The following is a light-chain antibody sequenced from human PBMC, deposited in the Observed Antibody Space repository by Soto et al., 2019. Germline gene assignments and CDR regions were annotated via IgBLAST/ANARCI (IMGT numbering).Light chain of an antibody. V-gene: IGKV3-11*01. CDR1: QSVSSN. J-gene: IGKJ5*01. Sequence: EIVLAQSPDTLSLSPGERATLSCRASQSVSSNLAWYQQKPGQAPRVLIYDASKRATGIPARFSGSGSGTDFTLTISSLEPEDSAVYYCQQRSDWPITFGQGTRLEIK. CDR3: QQRSDWPIT. CDR2: DAS.